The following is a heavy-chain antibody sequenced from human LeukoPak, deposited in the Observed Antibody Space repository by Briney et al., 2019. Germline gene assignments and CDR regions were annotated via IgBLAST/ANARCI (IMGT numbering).Heavy chain of an antibody. D-gene: IGHD2-2*01. J-gene: IGHJ5*02. CDR3: ALVPAAKSWFDP. Sequence: ASVKVSCKASGYTFTGYYMHWVRQAPGQGLEWMGWINPNSGGTNYAQKFQGSVTMTRDTSISTAYMELSRLRSDDTAVYYCALVPAAKSWFDPWGQGTLVTVSS. CDR1: GYTFTGYY. CDR2: INPNSGGT. V-gene: IGHV1-2*04.